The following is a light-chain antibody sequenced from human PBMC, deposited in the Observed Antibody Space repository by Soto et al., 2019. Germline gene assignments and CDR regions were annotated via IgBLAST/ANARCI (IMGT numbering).Light chain of an antibody. Sequence: QSALTQPRSVSGSPGQSVTISCTGTSSDVGGYSYLSWYQQHPGKGPKLMIYDVSKRPSGVPDRFSGSKSVNTASLTILGLQAEDEADYYCCSYAGSNTFSVFGTGTKVTVL. CDR3: CSYAGSNTFSV. J-gene: IGLJ1*01. V-gene: IGLV2-11*01. CDR1: SSDVGGYSY. CDR2: DVS.